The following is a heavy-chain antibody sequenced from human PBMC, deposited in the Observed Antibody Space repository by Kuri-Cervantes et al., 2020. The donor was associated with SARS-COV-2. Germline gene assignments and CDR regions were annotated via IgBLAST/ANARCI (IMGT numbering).Heavy chain of an antibody. CDR2: IRSKAYGGTT. Sequence: GGSLRLSCTASGFTFGDYAMSWVRQAPGKGLEWVGFIRSKAYGGTTEYAASVKGRFTISRDDSKNTLYLQMNSLKTEDTAVYYCTSNDFWSGYSLYWGQGTLVTVSS. CDR1: GFTFGDYA. D-gene: IGHD3-3*01. CDR3: TSNDFWSGYSLY. V-gene: IGHV3-49*04. J-gene: IGHJ4*02.